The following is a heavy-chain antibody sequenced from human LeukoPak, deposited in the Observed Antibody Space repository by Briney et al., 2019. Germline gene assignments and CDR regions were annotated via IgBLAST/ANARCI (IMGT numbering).Heavy chain of an antibody. J-gene: IGHJ6*03. CDR3: ARDQRPYCSSTSCYRGYYYMDV. V-gene: IGHV4-59*12. Sequence: SETLSLTCTVSGGSISSYYWSWIRQPPGKGLEWIGYFSYTGSTNYNPSLRSRVAISADTSKNQFSLKLSSVTAADTAVYYCARDQRPYCSSTSCYRGYYYMDVWGKGTTVTVSS. D-gene: IGHD2-2*02. CDR2: FSYTGST. CDR1: GGSISSYY.